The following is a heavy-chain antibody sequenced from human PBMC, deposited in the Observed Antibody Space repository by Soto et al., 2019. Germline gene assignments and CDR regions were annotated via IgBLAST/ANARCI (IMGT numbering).Heavy chain of an antibody. V-gene: IGHV3-64D*06. D-gene: IGHD3-3*01. CDR3: VKAIEIWSGYPVHYYGMDV. Sequence: PGGSLRLSCSASGFTFSSDAMHWVRQAPGKGLEYVSAISSDGRSTYYADFVKGRFTISRDNSKNTLYLHMGSLRTEDTAVYYCVKAIEIWSGYPVHYYGMDVWGQGTTVTVSS. CDR1: GFTFSSDA. J-gene: IGHJ6*02. CDR2: ISSDGRST.